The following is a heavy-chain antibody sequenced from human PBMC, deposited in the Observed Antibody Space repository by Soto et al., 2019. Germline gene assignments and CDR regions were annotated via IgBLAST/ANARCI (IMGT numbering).Heavy chain of an antibody. CDR1: GGSISSYY. Sequence: SETLSLTCTVSGGSISSYYWSWIRQPPGKGLEWIGYIYYSGSTNYNPSLKSRVTISVDTSKNQFSLKLSSVTAADTAVYYCARDYYDSSGYYYVGDYWGQGTLVTVSS. CDR2: IYYSGST. CDR3: ARDYYDSSGYYYVGDY. V-gene: IGHV4-59*01. J-gene: IGHJ4*02. D-gene: IGHD3-22*01.